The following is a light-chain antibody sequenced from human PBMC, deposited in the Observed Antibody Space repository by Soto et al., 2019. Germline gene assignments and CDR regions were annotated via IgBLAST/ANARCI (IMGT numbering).Light chain of an antibody. CDR1: QSVSSN. J-gene: IGKJ1*01. Sequence: EIMMTQSPGTLSASPGERATLSCRASQSVSSNLAWYQQKPSQAPRLLIYAVSTRATGIPARFSGSGSGTEFTLTISILQSEDFAVYYCQQYNKWPLTFGQGTKVEIK. V-gene: IGKV3-15*01. CDR3: QQYNKWPLT. CDR2: AVS.